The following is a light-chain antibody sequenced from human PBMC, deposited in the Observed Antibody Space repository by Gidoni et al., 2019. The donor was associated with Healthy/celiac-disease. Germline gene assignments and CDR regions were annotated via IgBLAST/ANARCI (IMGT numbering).Light chain of an antibody. J-gene: IGKJ2*01. Sequence: DIQMTQSPSSLSASVGDRVTITCRASQSISSYLNWYQQKPGKAPKLLIYAASSLQSGVPPRFSGSGSGTDFTLTNSSLQPEDFATYYCQQSYSTPRVFGQGTKLEIK. V-gene: IGKV1-39*01. CDR1: QSISSY. CDR2: AAS. CDR3: QQSYSTPRV.